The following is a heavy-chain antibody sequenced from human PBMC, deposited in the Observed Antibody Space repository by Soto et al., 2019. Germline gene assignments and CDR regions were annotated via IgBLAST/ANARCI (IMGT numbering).Heavy chain of an antibody. V-gene: IGHV2-5*02. Sequence: QITLKESGPTLVKPTQTLTLTCAFSGLSLSTSGVGVGWIRQPPGKALEWLAYIYWDDDKGYSPSLKSRLTITKDTSKNQVVLTMTNMDPADTATYYCVHRLTSRWAKSWYNWGQGTLVTVSS. CDR1: GLSLSTSGVG. CDR2: IYWDDDK. CDR3: VHRLTSRWAKSWYN. D-gene: IGHD6-13*01. J-gene: IGHJ4*02.